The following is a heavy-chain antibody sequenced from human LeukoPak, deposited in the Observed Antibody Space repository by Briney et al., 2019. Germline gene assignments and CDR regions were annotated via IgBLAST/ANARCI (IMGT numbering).Heavy chain of an antibody. CDR2: IYPGDSDT. Sequence: RAGESLKISCKGSGYSFTSYWIGWVRQMPGKGLEWMGIIYPGDSDTRYSPSFQGQVTISADKSISTAYLQWSSLKASDTAMYFCARIGPTSSWYWFDPWGQGTLVTVSS. V-gene: IGHV5-51*01. CDR3: ARIGPTSSWYWFDP. CDR1: GYSFTSYW. J-gene: IGHJ5*02. D-gene: IGHD6-13*01.